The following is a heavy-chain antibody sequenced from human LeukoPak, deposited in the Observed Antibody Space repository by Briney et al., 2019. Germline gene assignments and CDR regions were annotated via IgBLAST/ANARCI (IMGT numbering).Heavy chain of an antibody. CDR1: GYSFPNYW. Sequence: GESLKISCKGSGYSFPNYWIGWVRQMPGKGLEWMGLIYLGDSETRYSPPFQGQVTISADKSISTAYLQWSSLKASDTATYYCARRVFYYDSSGHPGPYYFDYWGQGSLVTVSS. D-gene: IGHD3-22*01. CDR3: ARRVFYYDSSGHPGPYYFDY. CDR2: IYLGDSET. J-gene: IGHJ4*02. V-gene: IGHV5-51*01.